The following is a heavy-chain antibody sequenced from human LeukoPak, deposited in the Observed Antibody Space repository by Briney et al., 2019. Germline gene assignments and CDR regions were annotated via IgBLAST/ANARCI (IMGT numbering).Heavy chain of an antibody. Sequence: VSVKVSCKASGYTFTGYYMHWVRQAPGQGLEWMGWINPNSGGTNYAQKFQGWVTMTRDTSISTAYMELSRLRSDDTVVYYCASHSSSWFDAFDIWGQGTMVTVSS. CDR2: INPNSGGT. V-gene: IGHV1-2*04. D-gene: IGHD6-13*01. CDR1: GYTFTGYY. CDR3: ASHSSSWFDAFDI. J-gene: IGHJ3*02.